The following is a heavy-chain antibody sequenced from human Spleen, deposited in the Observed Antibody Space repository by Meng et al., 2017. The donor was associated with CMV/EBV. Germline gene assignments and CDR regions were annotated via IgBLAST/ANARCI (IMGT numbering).Heavy chain of an antibody. CDR3: ARGIWGFDP. J-gene: IGHJ5*02. V-gene: IGHV3-11*01. CDR1: GLTLGEYY. Sequence: SCAACGLTLGEYYVGWIRQAPGEGLGWLSYISRDGSGGIPIKYAASAKGRFTISRDNTKNSLYLEMNSLRADDTAMYYCARGIWGFDPWGQGTLVTVSS. CDR2: ISRDGSGGIPI. D-gene: IGHD3-16*01.